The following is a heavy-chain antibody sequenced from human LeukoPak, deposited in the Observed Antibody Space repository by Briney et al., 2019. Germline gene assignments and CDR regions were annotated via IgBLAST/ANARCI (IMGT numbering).Heavy chain of an antibody. CDR1: GLTVSGNL. J-gene: IGHJ4*02. Sequence: PGGSLRLSCAASGLTVSGNLMSWVRQAPGKGPEWVSVIYRDGTTYYTDSVKGRFTISRDNSKNTLYLQMNSLRAEDTAIYYCAKLRPHDMEDYWGQGTLVTVSS. CDR3: AKLRPHDMEDY. CDR2: IYRDGTT. V-gene: IGHV3-66*04. D-gene: IGHD3-22*01.